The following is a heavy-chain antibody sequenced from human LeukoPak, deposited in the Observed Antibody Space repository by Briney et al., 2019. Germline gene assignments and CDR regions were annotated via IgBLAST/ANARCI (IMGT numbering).Heavy chain of an antibody. CDR2: ISSSSSTI. V-gene: IGHV3-48*01. J-gene: IGHJ4*01. D-gene: IGHD3-16*01. Sequence: GGSLRLSCAASGFTFSSYSMNWVRQAPGKGLEWVSYISSSSSTIYYADSVKGRFTISRDNAKNSLYLQMNSLRAEDTAVYYCARDGVYDYVWGSDYWGHGTLVTVSS. CDR3: ARDGVYDYVWGSDY. CDR1: GFTFSSYS.